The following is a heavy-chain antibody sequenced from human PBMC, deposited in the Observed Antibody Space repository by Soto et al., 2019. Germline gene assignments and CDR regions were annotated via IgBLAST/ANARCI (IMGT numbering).Heavy chain of an antibody. Sequence: AASVKVSCKASGYTFTSYAMHWVRQAPGQRLEWMGWINAGNGNTKYSQKFQGRVTITRDTSASTAYMELSSLRSEDTAVYYCVRDSPIGSTYSGYDGIDYWGQGTLVNVSS. CDR3: VRDSPIGSTYSGYDGIDY. CDR1: GYTFTSYA. J-gene: IGHJ4*02. V-gene: IGHV1-3*01. CDR2: INAGNGNT. D-gene: IGHD5-12*01.